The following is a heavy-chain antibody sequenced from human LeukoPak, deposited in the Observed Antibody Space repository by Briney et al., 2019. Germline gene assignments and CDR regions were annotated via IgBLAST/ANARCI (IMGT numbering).Heavy chain of an antibody. J-gene: IGHJ4*02. CDR2: MNPNSGNT. Sequence: GASVKVSCKASGYTFTNYDINWVRQAAGQGLEWMGWMNPNSGNTGYAQKFQGRVTMTRNTSISTAYMELSSLRSEDTAVYYCARGLHSGYDLYYWGQGTLVTVSS. V-gene: IGHV1-8*01. CDR1: GYTFTNYD. D-gene: IGHD5-12*01. CDR3: ARGLHSGYDLYY.